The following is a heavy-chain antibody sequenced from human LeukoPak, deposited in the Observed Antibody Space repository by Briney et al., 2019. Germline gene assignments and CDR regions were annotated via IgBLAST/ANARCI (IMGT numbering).Heavy chain of an antibody. D-gene: IGHD4-17*01. CDR3: ARDLNDYGDYVFDY. V-gene: IGHV3-21*01. CDR1: GLTFSSYS. Sequence: GGSLRLSCAASGLTFSSYSMSWVRQAPGKGLEWVSYISSSSSYIYYADSVKGRFTISRDNAKNSLYLQMNSLRAEDTAVYYCARDLNDYGDYVFDYWGQGTLVTVSS. CDR2: ISSSSSYI. J-gene: IGHJ4*02.